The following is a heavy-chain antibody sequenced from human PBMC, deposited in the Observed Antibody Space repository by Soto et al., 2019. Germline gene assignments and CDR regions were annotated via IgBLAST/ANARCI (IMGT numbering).Heavy chain of an antibody. J-gene: IGHJ4*02. V-gene: IGHV3-74*01. Sequence: PGGSLRLSCAASGFTFISYWMHWVRQAPGKGLVWVSRINSDGSSTSYADSVKGRFTISRDNAKNTLYLQMNSLRAEATAVYYCAREYYDFWSGYYHYYFDYWGQGTLVTVSS. CDR1: GFTFISYW. D-gene: IGHD3-3*01. CDR2: INSDGSST. CDR3: AREYYDFWSGYYHYYFDY.